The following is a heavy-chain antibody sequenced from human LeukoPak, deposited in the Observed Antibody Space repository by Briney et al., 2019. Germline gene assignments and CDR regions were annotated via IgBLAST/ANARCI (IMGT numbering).Heavy chain of an antibody. CDR2: ISGNSGTI. CDR3: AKSYFGGNRGDWFDP. Sequence: GGSLRLSCAASGFIFSSYSMVWVRQAPGKGLEWVSYISGNSGTIYYADSVKGRFTISRDNARNSLYLQMNSLRDDDTAVYYCAKSYFGGNRGDWFDPWGQGTLVTVSS. J-gene: IGHJ5*02. D-gene: IGHD4-23*01. V-gene: IGHV3-48*02. CDR1: GFIFSSYS.